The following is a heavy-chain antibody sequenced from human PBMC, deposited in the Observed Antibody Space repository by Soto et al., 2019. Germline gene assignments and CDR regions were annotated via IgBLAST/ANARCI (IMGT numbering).Heavy chain of an antibody. Sequence: LSLTCAVYGGSFSGYYWGWIRQPPGKGLEWIGEINHSGNTNYNPSLKSRVTISVDTSKNQFSLKLSSVTAADTAVYYCARTYYGDVDAFDIWGQGTMVTVS. CDR1: GGSFSGYY. V-gene: IGHV4-34*01. CDR3: ARTYYGDVDAFDI. CDR2: INHSGNT. J-gene: IGHJ3*02. D-gene: IGHD3-3*01.